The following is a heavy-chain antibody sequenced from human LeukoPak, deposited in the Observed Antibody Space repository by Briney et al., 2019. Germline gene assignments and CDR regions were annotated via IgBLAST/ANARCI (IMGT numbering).Heavy chain of an antibody. CDR2: INPSGGST. CDR3: ASSTTVTTDPLGY. V-gene: IGHV1-46*01. CDR1: GYTFTSYY. J-gene: IGHJ4*02. Sequence: ASVKVSCKASGYTFTSYYMHWVRQAPGQGLEWMGIINPSGGSTSYAQKFQGRVTMTRDTPTSTVYMELSSLRSEDTAVYYCASSTTVTTDPLGYWGQGTLVTVSS. D-gene: IGHD4-17*01.